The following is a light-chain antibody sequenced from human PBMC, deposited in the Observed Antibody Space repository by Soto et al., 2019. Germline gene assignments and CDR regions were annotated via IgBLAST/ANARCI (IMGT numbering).Light chain of an antibody. V-gene: IGKV3-11*01. CDR1: QSINID. CDR3: QHLRT. CDR2: YAS. J-gene: IGKJ5*01. Sequence: EFVLTQSPATLSLSPGERATLSCRASQSINIDLAWYQQKPGQAPRLLIDYASKRATGIPARFSGSGSGTDFTLSISTLEPEDFAVYYCQHLRTFGQGTRLEIK.